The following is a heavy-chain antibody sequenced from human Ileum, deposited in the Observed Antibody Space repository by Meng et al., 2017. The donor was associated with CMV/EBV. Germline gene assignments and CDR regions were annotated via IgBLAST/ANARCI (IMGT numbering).Heavy chain of an antibody. J-gene: IGHJ4*02. CDR3: AADISTAWFYY. CDR2: IHYTETT. D-gene: IGHD2-2*01. Sequence: QVQRRESGPGLVKPSETLSLTCTVSGDSISSGRHFWGWIRQAPGKGLEWIATIHYTETTHYNPSLKSRITISVDTSKNQISLKVNSVTAADTAMYYCAADISTAWFYYWGQGTLVTVSS. CDR1: GDSISSGRHF. V-gene: IGHV4-39*07.